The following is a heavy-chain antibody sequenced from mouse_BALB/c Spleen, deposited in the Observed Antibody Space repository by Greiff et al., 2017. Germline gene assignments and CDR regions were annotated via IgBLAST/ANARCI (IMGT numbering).Heavy chain of an antibody. V-gene: IGHV5-17*02. CDR2: ISSGSSTI. D-gene: IGHD2-4*01. Sequence: EVQLVESGGGLVQPAGSRKLSCAVSGFTFSSFGMHWVRQAPEKGLEWVAYISSGSSTIYYADTVKGRFTISRDNPKNTLFLQMTSLRSEDTAMYYCARSGLRRSYAMDYWGQGTSVTVSS. CDR1: GFTFSSFG. CDR3: ARSGLRRSYAMDY. J-gene: IGHJ4*01.